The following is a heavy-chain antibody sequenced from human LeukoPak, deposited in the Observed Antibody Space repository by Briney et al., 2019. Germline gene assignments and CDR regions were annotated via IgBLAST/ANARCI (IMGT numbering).Heavy chain of an antibody. CDR2: TRSSGTGT. CDR1: GFTFSSFS. V-gene: IGHV3-48*04. J-gene: IGHJ4*02. D-gene: IGHD1-7*01. CDR3: ARMNYVSSGWGAPFDY. Sequence: GGSLRLSCAASGFTFSSFSMNWVRQAPGKGLEWVSYTRSSGTGTDYTGSVKGRFTISRDNAKNSLYLQMNSLRAEDTAVYYCARMNYVSSGWGAPFDYWGQGTLVTVPS.